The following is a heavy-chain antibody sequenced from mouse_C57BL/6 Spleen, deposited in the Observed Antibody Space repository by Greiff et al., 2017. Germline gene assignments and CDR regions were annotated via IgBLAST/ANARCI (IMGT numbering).Heavy chain of an antibody. CDR2: IDPSDSYT. Sequence: QVQLKQPGAELVKPGASVKLSCKASGYTFTSYWMQWVKQRPGQGLEWIGEIDPSDSYTNYNQKFKGKATLTVDTSSSTAYMQLSSLTSEDSAVYYCARWLSIGFYYAMDYWGQGTSVTVSS. V-gene: IGHV1-50*01. J-gene: IGHJ4*01. CDR3: ARWLSIGFYYAMDY. D-gene: IGHD2-14*01. CDR1: GYTFTSYW.